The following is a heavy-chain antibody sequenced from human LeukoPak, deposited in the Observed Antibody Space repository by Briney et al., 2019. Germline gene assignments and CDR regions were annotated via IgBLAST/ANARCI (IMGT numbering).Heavy chain of an antibody. CDR3: VRDYGNFVQGN. CDR1: GGSISSYY. CDR2: IVSGGST. V-gene: IGHV4-59*04. Sequence: SETLSLTCTVSGGSISSYYWSWIRQSPGQGLEWIGSIVSGGSTYHNPSLKSRVTMSIDTSNNQFSLKLSFVTAADTAIYYCVRDYGNFVQGNWGQGTLVTVSS. D-gene: IGHD4-17*01. J-gene: IGHJ4*02.